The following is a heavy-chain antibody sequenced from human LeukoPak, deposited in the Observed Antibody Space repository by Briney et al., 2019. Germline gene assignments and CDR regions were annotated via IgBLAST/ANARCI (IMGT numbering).Heavy chain of an antibody. V-gene: IGHV1-69*01. CDR1: GGTFSSYA. Sequence: SVKVSCKASGGTFSSYAISWVRQAPGQGLEWMGGIIPIFGTANYAQKFQGRVTITADESTSTAYLELSSLRSEDTAVYYCARDLNSGYENYFDYWGQGTLVTVSS. D-gene: IGHD5-12*01. CDR2: IIPIFGTA. J-gene: IGHJ4*02. CDR3: ARDLNSGYENYFDY.